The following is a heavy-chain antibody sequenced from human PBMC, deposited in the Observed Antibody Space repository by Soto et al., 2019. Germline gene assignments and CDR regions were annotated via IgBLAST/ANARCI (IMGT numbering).Heavy chain of an antibody. CDR1: GGSISTVDYW. J-gene: IGHJ4*02. CDR3: ARDSAVGTTTY. Sequence: SETLSLTCTVSGGSISTVDYWWSWIRQSPDMGLEWIGYIYYSGSTNYNPSLKSRVTISVDTSKNQFSLKLSSVTAADTAVYYCARDSAVGTTTYWGQGTLVTVSS. D-gene: IGHD1-26*01. V-gene: IGHV4-61*08. CDR2: IYYSGST.